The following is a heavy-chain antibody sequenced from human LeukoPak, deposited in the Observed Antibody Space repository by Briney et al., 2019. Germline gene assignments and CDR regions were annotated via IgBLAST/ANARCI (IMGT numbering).Heavy chain of an antibody. CDR2: ISSSGSTI. Sequence: GGSLRLSCAASGFTFSSYGMHWVRQAPGKGLEWVSYISSSGSTIYYADSVKGRFTISRDNAKNSLYLQMNSLRAEDTAVYYCARDLSSAGVNWGQGTLVTVSS. D-gene: IGHD3-3*01. CDR1: GFTFSSYG. CDR3: ARDLSSAGVN. V-gene: IGHV3-48*04. J-gene: IGHJ4*02.